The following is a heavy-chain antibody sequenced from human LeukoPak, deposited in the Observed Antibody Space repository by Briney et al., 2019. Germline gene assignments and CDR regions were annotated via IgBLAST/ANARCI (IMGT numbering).Heavy chain of an antibody. CDR1: GGTFSSYA. CDR3: ARVVRFAGSCYMDV. Sequence: GASVKVSCKASGGTFSSYAISWVRQAPGQGLEWMGGIIPIFGTANYAQKFQGRVTITTDESTSTAYMELSSLRSEDTAVYYCARVVRFAGSCYMDVWGKGTTVTVSS. D-gene: IGHD3-16*01. J-gene: IGHJ6*03. CDR2: IIPIFGTA. V-gene: IGHV1-69*05.